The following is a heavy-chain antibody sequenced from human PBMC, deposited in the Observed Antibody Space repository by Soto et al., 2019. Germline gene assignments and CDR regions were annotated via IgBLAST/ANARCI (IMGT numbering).Heavy chain of an antibody. CDR1: GASISSGGYS. Sequence: SETLSLTCTVSGASISSGGYSWTWIRQHPGKGLEWIGYMFYSGTAHYNPSLQSRVSISIGTPKNQFSLNLRSVTAADSAVYYCARAVDGDPADFWGPGSLVTVSS. V-gene: IGHV4-31*03. J-gene: IGHJ4*02. CDR2: MFYSGTA. CDR3: ARAVDGDPADF.